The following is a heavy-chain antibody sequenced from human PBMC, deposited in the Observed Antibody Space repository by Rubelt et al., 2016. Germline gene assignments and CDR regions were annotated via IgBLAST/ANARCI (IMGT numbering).Heavy chain of an antibody. CDR1: GGSVSSGSYY. J-gene: IGHJ3*02. D-gene: IGHD4-23*01. CDR2: IYYSGST. CDR3: ARGGPLRWYLADI. Sequence: QVQLQESGPGLVKPSETLSLTCTVSGGSVSSGSYYWSWIRQPPGKGLEWIGYIYYSGSTNYNPSLKSRVTISVDTSKNQFALKLSSVTAADTAVYYCARGGPLRWYLADIWGQGTMVTVSS. V-gene: IGHV4-61*01.